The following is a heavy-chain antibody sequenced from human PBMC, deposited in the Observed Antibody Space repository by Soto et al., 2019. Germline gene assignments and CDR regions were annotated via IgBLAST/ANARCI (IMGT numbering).Heavy chain of an antibody. CDR3: ARAYYYDSSGYYFFGY. V-gene: IGHV1-18*01. CDR2: ISAYNGNT. Sequence: ASVKVYCKAAGYTFPSYGVGWVSKTPGQGLEWMGWISAYNGNTNYAQKLQGRVTMTTDTSTSTAYMELRSLRSDDTAVYYCARAYYYDSSGYYFFGYWGQGTLVTVSS. D-gene: IGHD3-22*01. CDR1: GYTFPSYG. J-gene: IGHJ4*02.